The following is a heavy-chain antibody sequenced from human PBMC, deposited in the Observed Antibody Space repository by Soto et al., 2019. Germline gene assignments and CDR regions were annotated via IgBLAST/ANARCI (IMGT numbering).Heavy chain of an antibody. D-gene: IGHD3-9*01. J-gene: IGHJ4*02. Sequence: PGGSLRLSCAASGFTFSSYAMHWVRQAPGKGLEYVSAISSNGGSTYYANSVKGRFTISRDNSKNTLYLQMGSLRAEDMAVYYCARAHIQADYDILTGYLYYFDYWGQGTLVTVSS. V-gene: IGHV3-64*01. CDR1: GFTFSSYA. CDR2: ISSNGGST. CDR3: ARAHIQADYDILTGYLYYFDY.